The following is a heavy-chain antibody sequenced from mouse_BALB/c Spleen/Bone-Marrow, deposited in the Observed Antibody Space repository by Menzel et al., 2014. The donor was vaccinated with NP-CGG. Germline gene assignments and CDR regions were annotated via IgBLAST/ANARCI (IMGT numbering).Heavy chain of an antibody. Sequence: QVQLKESGPELVKPGASVRISCKASGYTFTNNYIHWVKQRPGQGLEWIGWIYPVNVHANFNEKFRGKATLTADKSSSTVYMPLSSLTSEDSAVYFCARWLLPYYAMDYWGQGTSVTVSS. V-gene: IGHV1S56*01. J-gene: IGHJ4*01. CDR3: ARWLLPYYAMDY. CDR2: IYPVNVHA. D-gene: IGHD2-3*01. CDR1: GYTFTNNY.